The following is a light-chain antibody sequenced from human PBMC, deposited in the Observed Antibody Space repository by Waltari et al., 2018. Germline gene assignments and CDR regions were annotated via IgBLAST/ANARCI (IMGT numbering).Light chain of an antibody. CDR2: WAS. J-gene: IGKJ2*01. CDR1: QSVFTSNNNKNY. V-gene: IGKV4-1*01. Sequence: DIVMTQSPDSLAVSLGERAHIHCKSSQSVFTSNNNKNYLGWYQQRQGQPPKMIMYWASTRESGVPDRFSVGGSGTDFTLTSTNQQAEDVAVYYCQQYYSSRYTLGHGTKLEIK. CDR3: QQYYSSRYT.